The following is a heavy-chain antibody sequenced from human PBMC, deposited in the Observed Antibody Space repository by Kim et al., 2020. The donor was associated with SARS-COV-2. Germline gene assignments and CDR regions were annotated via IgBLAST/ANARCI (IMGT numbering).Heavy chain of an antibody. V-gene: IGHV4-59*01. D-gene: IGHD5-12*01. J-gene: IGHJ4*02. Sequence: NPTLRSRVTISGDTSKNQFSLKLSSVTDADTAVYYCARDGYSGYDYWVDYWGQGTLVTVSS. CDR3: ARDGYSGYDYWVDY.